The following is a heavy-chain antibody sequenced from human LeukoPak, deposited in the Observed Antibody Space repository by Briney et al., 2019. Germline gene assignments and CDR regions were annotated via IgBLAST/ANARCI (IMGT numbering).Heavy chain of an antibody. J-gene: IGHJ5*02. CDR1: GGSFSGYY. Sequence: SETLSLTCAVYGGSFSGYYWSWIRQPPGKGLEWIGEINHSGSTNYSPSLKSRVTISVDTSKNQFSLKLSSVTAADTAVYYCARVGNLSPYNWFDPWGQGTLVTVSS. CDR2: INHSGST. CDR3: ARVGNLSPYNWFDP. D-gene: IGHD4-23*01. V-gene: IGHV4-34*01.